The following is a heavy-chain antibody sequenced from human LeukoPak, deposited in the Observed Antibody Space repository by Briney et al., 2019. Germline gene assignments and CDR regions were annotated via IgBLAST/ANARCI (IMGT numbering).Heavy chain of an antibody. J-gene: IGHJ2*01. D-gene: IGHD6-19*01. CDR3: ARSTSSSGWYDWYFDL. CDR2: IYYSGST. CDR1: GGSISSYY. V-gene: IGHV4-59*01. Sequence: SETLSLTCTVSGGSISSYYWSWIRQPPGKGLEWIGYIYYSGSTNYNPSLKSRVTISLDTSKSQFSLKLSSVTAADTAVYYCARSTSSSGWYDWYFDLWGRGTLVTVSS.